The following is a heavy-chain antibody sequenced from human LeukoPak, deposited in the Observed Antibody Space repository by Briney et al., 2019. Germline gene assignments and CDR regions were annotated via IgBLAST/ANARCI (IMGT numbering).Heavy chain of an antibody. CDR3: ARFQSGSYYSDY. Sequence: PRGSLRLSCAASGFTFSSYSMNWVRQAPGKGLEWVSSITFSSSYIYYADSVKGRFTISRDNAKNSLYLQMDSLRDEDTAVYFCARFQSGSYYSDYWGQGTLVTVSS. CDR2: ITFSSSYI. D-gene: IGHD1-26*01. J-gene: IGHJ4*02. CDR1: GFTFSSYS. V-gene: IGHV3-21*01.